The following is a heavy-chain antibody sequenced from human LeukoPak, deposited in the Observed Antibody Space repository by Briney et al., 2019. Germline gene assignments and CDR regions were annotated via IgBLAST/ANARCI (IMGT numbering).Heavy chain of an antibody. V-gene: IGHV3-48*03. CDR3: ARGPGIYGSGSYRAHYYYYGMDV. CDR2: ISSSGSTI. CDR1: GFTFSSYE. J-gene: IGHJ6*04. Sequence: GGSLRLSCAASGFTFSSYEMNWVRQAPGKGLEWVSYISSSGSTIYYADSVKGRFTISRDNAKNSLYLQMNSLRAEDTAVYYCARGPGIYGSGSYRAHYYYYGMDVWGKGTTVTVSS. D-gene: IGHD3-10*01.